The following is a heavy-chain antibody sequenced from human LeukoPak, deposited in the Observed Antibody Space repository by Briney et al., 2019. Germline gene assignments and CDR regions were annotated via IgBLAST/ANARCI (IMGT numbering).Heavy chain of an antibody. V-gene: IGHV3-23*01. CDR1: GFTFSSYA. J-gene: IGHJ5*02. CDR2: ISGSGGST. CDR3: AKDLADWNENVGWFDP. Sequence: PGGSLRLSCAASGFTFSSYAMSWVRQAPGKGLEWVSAISGSGGSTYYADSVKGRFTISRDNSKNTLYLQMNSLRAEDTAVYYCAKDLADWNENVGWFDPWGQGTLATVSS. D-gene: IGHD1-1*01.